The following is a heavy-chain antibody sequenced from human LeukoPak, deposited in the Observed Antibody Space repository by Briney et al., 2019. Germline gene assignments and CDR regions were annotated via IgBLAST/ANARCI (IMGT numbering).Heavy chain of an antibody. CDR3: ARLGLASDSTGNHYYFYGMDV. Sequence: ASVKVSCKASGYIFTNYYIHWVRQAPGQGLEWMGWINPDSGGTTYAQKFQGRVTMTGDTSISTAYIELSSLKSDDTALYYCARLGLASDSTGNHYYFYGMDVWGQGTSVTVSS. D-gene: IGHD2-8*02. CDR2: INPDSGGT. CDR1: GYIFTNYY. J-gene: IGHJ6*02. V-gene: IGHV1-2*02.